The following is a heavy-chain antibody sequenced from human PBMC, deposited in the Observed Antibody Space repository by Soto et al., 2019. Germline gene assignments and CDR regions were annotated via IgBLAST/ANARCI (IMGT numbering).Heavy chain of an antibody. D-gene: IGHD2-15*01. V-gene: IGHV1-69*08. CDR1: GGTFSSYT. Sequence: QVQLVQSGAEVKKPGSSVKVSCKASGGTFSSYTISWVRQAPGQGLEWMGRIIPILGIANYAQKFQGRVTITADKSTSTAYMELSSLRSEDTAVYYCARDPHYGSKDAFDIWGQGTMVTVSS. CDR2: IIPILGIA. J-gene: IGHJ3*02. CDR3: ARDPHYGSKDAFDI.